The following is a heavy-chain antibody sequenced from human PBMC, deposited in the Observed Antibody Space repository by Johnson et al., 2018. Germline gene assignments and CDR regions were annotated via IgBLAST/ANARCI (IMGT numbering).Heavy chain of an antibody. CDR2: ISYDGHNK. D-gene: IGHD3-16*01. V-gene: IGHV3-30*18. CDR3: AKERPDMIGAFDV. Sequence: QVQLVESGGGVVQPGRSLRLSCAASQFTFSRHGMYWVRQAPGKGLEWLAFISYDGHNKHVAASVKGRFTISRDNSKNTLYLQMNSLRTEDTAVYYCAKERPDMIGAFDVGGQGTMVIVSS. CDR1: QFTFSRHG. J-gene: IGHJ3*01.